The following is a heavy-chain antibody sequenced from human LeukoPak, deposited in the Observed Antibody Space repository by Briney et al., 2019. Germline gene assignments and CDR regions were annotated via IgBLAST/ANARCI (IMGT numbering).Heavy chain of an antibody. J-gene: IGHJ6*03. Sequence: GASVKVSCKASGYTFTSNNMRCVRHAPRQGREWVGIINASGGSTSNAQKFQGRVTMTRDTSTSTVYMWLSSLRSEDTAAYYCASGNFGVVSGEGYYYYYYMDVWGKGTTVTVSS. D-gene: IGHD3-3*01. CDR3: ASGNFGVVSGEGYYYYYYMDV. CDR2: INASGGST. V-gene: IGHV1-46*01. CDR1: GYTFTSNN.